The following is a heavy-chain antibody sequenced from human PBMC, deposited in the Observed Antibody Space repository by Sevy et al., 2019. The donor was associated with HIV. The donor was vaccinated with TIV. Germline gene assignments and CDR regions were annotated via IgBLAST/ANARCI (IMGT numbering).Heavy chain of an antibody. V-gene: IGHV1-2*02. CDR3: ARVGSSGYYPVWVDP. CDR1: GYTFTGYY. J-gene: IGHJ5*02. D-gene: IGHD3-22*01. Sequence: ASVKVSCKASGYTFTGYYMHWVRQAPGQGLEWMGWINPNSGGTNYAQKFQGRVTMTRDTSISTAYMELSRLRSDDTAVYYCARVGSSGYYPVWVDPWGQRTLVTVSS. CDR2: INPNSGGT.